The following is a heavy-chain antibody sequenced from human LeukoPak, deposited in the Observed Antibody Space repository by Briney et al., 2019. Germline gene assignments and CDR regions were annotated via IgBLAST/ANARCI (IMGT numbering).Heavy chain of an antibody. J-gene: IGHJ4*02. CDR3: AVSGYIGSFDY. CDR2: ISWNSGSI. CDR1: GFTFDDYA. D-gene: IGHD5-12*01. Sequence: GRSLRLSCAASGFTFDDYAMHWVRQAPGKGLEWVSGISWNSGSIGYADSVKGRFTISRDNAKNSLYLQMNSLGAEDTALYYCAVSGYIGSFDYWGQGTLVTVSS. V-gene: IGHV3-9*01.